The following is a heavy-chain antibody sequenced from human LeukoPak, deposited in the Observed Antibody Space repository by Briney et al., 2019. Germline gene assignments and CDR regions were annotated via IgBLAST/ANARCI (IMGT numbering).Heavy chain of an antibody. CDR2: INPNSGGT. D-gene: IGHD1-26*01. J-gene: IGHJ4*02. CDR3: ARYITVGATYQHFDY. CDR1: GYTFTGYY. Sequence: GASVKVSCKASGYTFTGYYMHWVRQAPGQGLEWMGRINPNSGGTNYAQKFQGRVTTTRDTSISTAYMELSRLGSDDTAVYYCARYITVGATYQHFDYWGQGTLVTVSS. V-gene: IGHV1-2*06.